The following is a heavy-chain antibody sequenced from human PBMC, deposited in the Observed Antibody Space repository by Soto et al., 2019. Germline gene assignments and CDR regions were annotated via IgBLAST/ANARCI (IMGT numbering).Heavy chain of an antibody. V-gene: IGHV3-21*01. Sequence: EVQLVESGGGLVKPGGSLRLSCAASGFTFSSYSMNWVRQAPGKGLEWVSSISSSSSYIYYADSVKRRFTISRDNAKNSLYLQMNSLRAEDTAVYYCARDKVVPARDYYYYYMDVWGKGTTVTVSS. D-gene: IGHD2-2*01. CDR1: GFTFSSYS. CDR2: ISSSSSYI. CDR3: ARDKVVPARDYYYYYMDV. J-gene: IGHJ6*03.